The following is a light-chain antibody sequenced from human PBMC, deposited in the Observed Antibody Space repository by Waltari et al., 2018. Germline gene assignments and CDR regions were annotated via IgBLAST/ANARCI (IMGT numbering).Light chain of an antibody. J-gene: IGKJ2*01. CDR3: QHYGSASMYT. V-gene: IGKV3-20*01. Sequence: EIVLTQSPGTLSLSPGERATLSCRASQSINSSYLARYQQKPGQDPRLLIYGASSSATCIPDRFSGSGSGTDFTLIISRLDAEDFAVYYCQHYGSASMYTFGQGTKLEIK. CDR2: GAS. CDR1: QSINSSY.